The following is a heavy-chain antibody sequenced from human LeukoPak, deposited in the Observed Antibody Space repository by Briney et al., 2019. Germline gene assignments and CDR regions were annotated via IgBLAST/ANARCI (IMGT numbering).Heavy chain of an antibody. V-gene: IGHV3-30-3*01. Sequence: GGSLRLSCAASGFTFSSYAMHWVRQAPGKGLEWVAVISYDGSNKYYADSVKGRITISRDNSKNTLYLQMNSLRVEDTATYFCAERSHGDHYYGMDVWGQGTTVTVSS. D-gene: IGHD4-17*01. CDR1: GFTFSSYA. CDR3: AERSHGDHYYGMDV. J-gene: IGHJ6*02. CDR2: ISYDGSNK.